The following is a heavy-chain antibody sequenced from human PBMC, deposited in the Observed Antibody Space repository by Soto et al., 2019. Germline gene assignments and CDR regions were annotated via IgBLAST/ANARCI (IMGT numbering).Heavy chain of an antibody. CDR2: INAGNGNT. J-gene: IGHJ6*02. Sequence: QVQLVQSGAEVKKPGASVKVSCKASGYTFTSYAMHWVRQAPGQRLEWMGWINAGNGNTKYSQKFQGRVTITRDTSASTAYMELSSLRSEDTAVYYCARDWHEQWRVTAGGQYYYGMDVWGQGTTVTVSS. V-gene: IGHV1-3*01. CDR1: GYTFTSYA. CDR3: ARDWHEQWRVTAGGQYYYGMDV. D-gene: IGHD6-19*01.